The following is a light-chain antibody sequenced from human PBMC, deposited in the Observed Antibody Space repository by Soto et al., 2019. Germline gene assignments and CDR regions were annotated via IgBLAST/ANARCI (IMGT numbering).Light chain of an antibody. CDR1: TGAVTSGYY. V-gene: IGLV7-43*01. Sequence: QAVVTQEPSLTVSPGGTVTLTCASSTGAVTSGYYANWFQQKPGQAPRPLIYSTNNKYSWTPARFSGSLLGGKAALTLSGVQPEDEAEYYCLLYYGGTQPWVFGGGTKLTVL. CDR2: STN. CDR3: LLYYGGTQPWV. J-gene: IGLJ3*02.